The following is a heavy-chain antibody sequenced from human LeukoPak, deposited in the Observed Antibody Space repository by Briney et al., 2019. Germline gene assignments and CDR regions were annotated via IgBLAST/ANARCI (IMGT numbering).Heavy chain of an antibody. J-gene: IGHJ6*02. CDR3: AKERPHGMDV. D-gene: IGHD6-6*01. V-gene: IGHV3-21*06. Sequence: GGSLRLSCTVSGFTFSTYTMNWVRQAPGKGLDWVSSITATSTSIYYADSVKGRFTISRDNAKNSLFLQMSSLRADDTAVYFCAKERPHGMDVWGQGTTVTVSS. CDR1: GFTFSTYT. CDR2: ITATSTSI.